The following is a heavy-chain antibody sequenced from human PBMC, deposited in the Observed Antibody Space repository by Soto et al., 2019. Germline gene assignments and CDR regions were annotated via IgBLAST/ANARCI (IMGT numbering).Heavy chain of an antibody. V-gene: IGHV4-34*01. J-gene: IGHJ3*02. CDR3: ARVERGTATTVVDAFDI. CDR1: GGSVSGANYY. CDR2: MSHSGGT. Sequence: QVQLQQWGAGLLKPSETLSLTCAVYGGSVSGANYYWSWIRQPPGKGLEWIGEMSHSGGTHFNLSLKSRVTISVDTSTNQFSLKMSSVTAADTALYYCARVERGTATTVVDAFDIWGPGTMVTVSS. D-gene: IGHD1-1*01.